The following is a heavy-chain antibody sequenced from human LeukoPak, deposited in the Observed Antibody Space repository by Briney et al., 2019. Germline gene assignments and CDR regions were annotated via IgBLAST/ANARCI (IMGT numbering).Heavy chain of an antibody. CDR2: INPDSGGT. D-gene: IGHD3-10*01. Sequence: ASVKVSCKASGYAFTGFYMHWVRQAPGQGLELVGWINPDSGGTKYAQKFQGRVTMTRDTSIRTAYMELTRLRSDDTAVYYCARVARFQRNIPSTGSELGYWGQGTLVTVSS. CDR3: ARVARFQRNIPSTGSELGY. CDR1: GYAFTGFY. J-gene: IGHJ4*02. V-gene: IGHV1-2*02.